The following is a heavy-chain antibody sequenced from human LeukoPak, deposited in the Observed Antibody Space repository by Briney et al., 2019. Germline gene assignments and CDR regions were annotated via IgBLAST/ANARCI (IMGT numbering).Heavy chain of an antibody. CDR3: ARGKIAVAGTNFDY. CDR2: INEDGSET. J-gene: IGHJ4*02. Sequence: GGSLRLSCVASGFNFNTHWMSWVRQAPGKGLEWVANINEDGSETYYVDSVKGRFTISRDNAKNSLYLQMNSLRAEDTAVYYCARGKIAVAGTNFDYWGQGTLVTVSS. V-gene: IGHV3-7*01. CDR1: GFNFNTHW. D-gene: IGHD6-19*01.